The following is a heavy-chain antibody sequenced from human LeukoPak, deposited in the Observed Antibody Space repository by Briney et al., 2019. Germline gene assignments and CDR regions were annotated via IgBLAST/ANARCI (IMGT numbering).Heavy chain of an antibody. CDR3: ARDLYYDILTGYYTGDAFDI. Sequence: PSETLSLTCTVSGGSISSGSYYWSWIRQPAGKGLEWIGHIYTSGSTNYNPSLKSRVTISVDTSKNQFSLKLSSVTAADTAVYYCARDLYYDILTGYYTGDAFDIWGQGTMVTVSS. CDR2: IYTSGST. CDR1: GGSISSGSYY. J-gene: IGHJ3*02. D-gene: IGHD3-9*01. V-gene: IGHV4-61*09.